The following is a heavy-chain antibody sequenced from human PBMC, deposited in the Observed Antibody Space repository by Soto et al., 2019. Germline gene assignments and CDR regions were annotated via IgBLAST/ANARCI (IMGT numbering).Heavy chain of an antibody. V-gene: IGHV3-23*01. Sequence: EVELLEPGGGLVQPGGSLRLSCAASGFTFSSCAMNWVRQAPGKGLEWVSGISGSGGRTYYADSVKGRFTISRDDSKNTLYLQMNLLRAEDTAVYYCAKGGFLEWLFPYDNWGQGTLVTVSP. CDR3: AKGGFLEWLFPYDN. CDR1: GFTFSSCA. CDR2: ISGSGGRT. J-gene: IGHJ4*02. D-gene: IGHD3-3*01.